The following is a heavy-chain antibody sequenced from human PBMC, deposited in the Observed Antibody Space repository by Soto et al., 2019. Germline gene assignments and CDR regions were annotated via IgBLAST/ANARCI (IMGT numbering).Heavy chain of an antibody. Sequence: GGSLRLSCAASGFTISSYAMSWVCQAPGKGLEWVSAISGSGGSTYYADSVKGRFTISRDNSKNTLYLQMNSLRAEDTAVYYCAKEGCSGGSCYFVGFDYWGQGTLVTVSS. D-gene: IGHD2-15*01. V-gene: IGHV3-23*01. CDR1: GFTISSYA. CDR2: ISGSGGST. CDR3: AKEGCSGGSCYFVGFDY. J-gene: IGHJ4*02.